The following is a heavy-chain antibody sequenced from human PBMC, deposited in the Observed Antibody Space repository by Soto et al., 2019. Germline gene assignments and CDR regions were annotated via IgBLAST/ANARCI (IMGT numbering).Heavy chain of an antibody. V-gene: IGHV4-59*08. J-gene: IGHJ4*02. Sequence: QVQLQESGPGLVKPSETLSVTCTVSGGSMSSYYWSWIRQPPGKGLEWIGYIYYSGSTNYNPSLKSRVTISVDTSKNQFSLKLSSVTAADTAVYYYARLSTVTYIDYWGQGTLVTVSS. CDR2: IYYSGST. CDR3: ARLSTVTYIDY. D-gene: IGHD4-17*01. CDR1: GGSMSSYY.